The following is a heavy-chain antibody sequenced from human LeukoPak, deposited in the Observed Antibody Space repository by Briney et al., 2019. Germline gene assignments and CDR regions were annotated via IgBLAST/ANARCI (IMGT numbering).Heavy chain of an antibody. V-gene: IGHV1-8*01. CDR2: MNPNSGNT. CDR3: ARDPSSSWHPTDY. D-gene: IGHD6-13*01. Sequence: ASVKVSCKASGYTFTSYDINWVRQATGQGLEWMGWMNPNSGNTGYAQKFQGRVTMTRNTSISTAYMELSSLRSEDTAVYYCARDPSSSWHPTDYWGQGTLVTVSS. J-gene: IGHJ4*02. CDR1: GYTFTSYD.